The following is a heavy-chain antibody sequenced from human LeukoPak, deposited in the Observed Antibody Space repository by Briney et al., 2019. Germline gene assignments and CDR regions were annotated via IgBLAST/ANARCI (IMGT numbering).Heavy chain of an antibody. CDR3: ARSHYCGSGSLDY. CDR1: GGSISSGGYS. J-gene: IGHJ4*02. Sequence: SQTLSLTCAVSGGSISSGGYSWSWIRQPPGKGLEWIGYIYHSGSTYYNPSLKSRVTISVDRSKNQFSLKLSSVTAADTAVYYCARSHYCGSGSLDYWGQGTLVTVSS. D-gene: IGHD3-10*01. V-gene: IGHV4-30-2*01. CDR2: IYHSGST.